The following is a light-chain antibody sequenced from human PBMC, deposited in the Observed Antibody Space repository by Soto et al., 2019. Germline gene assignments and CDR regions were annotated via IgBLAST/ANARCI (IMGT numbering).Light chain of an antibody. V-gene: IGLV2-23*03. CDR3: CSYAGSSTFEKVV. J-gene: IGLJ2*01. CDR2: EGS. Sequence: QSVLTQPASVSGSPGQSITISCTGTSSDVGSYNLVSWYQQHPGKAPKLMIYEGSKRPSGVSNRFSGSKSGNTASLTISGLQAEDEADYYCCSYAGSSTFEKVVFGGGTKLTVL. CDR1: SSDVGSYNL.